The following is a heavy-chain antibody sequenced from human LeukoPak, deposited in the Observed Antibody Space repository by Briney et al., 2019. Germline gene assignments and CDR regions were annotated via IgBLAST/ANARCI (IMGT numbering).Heavy chain of an antibody. CDR2: IIPILGIA. J-gene: IGHJ4*02. V-gene: IGHV1-69*02. CDR1: GGTFSSYT. CDR3: ARGYSNYVGYFDY. D-gene: IGHD4-11*01. Sequence: PVKASCKASGGTFSSYTISWVRQAPGQGLEWMGRIIPILGIANYAQKFQGRVTITADKSTSTAYMELSSLRSEDTAVYYCARGYSNYVGYFDYWGQGTLVTVSS.